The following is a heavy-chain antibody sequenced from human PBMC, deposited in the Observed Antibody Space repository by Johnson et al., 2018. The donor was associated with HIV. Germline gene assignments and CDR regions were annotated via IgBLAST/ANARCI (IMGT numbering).Heavy chain of an antibody. CDR1: GFTVSDNY. CDR2: IYSGGTS. V-gene: IGHV3-66*01. CDR3: ARAGLDAFDI. J-gene: IGHJ3*02. Sequence: VQLVESGGGVVQPGRSLRLSCAASGFTVSDNYMSWVRQAPGRGLEWVSIIYSGGTSYYADSVRGRFTISRDNAKNSLYLQMNSLRAEDTAVYYCARAGLDAFDIWGQGTMVTVSS.